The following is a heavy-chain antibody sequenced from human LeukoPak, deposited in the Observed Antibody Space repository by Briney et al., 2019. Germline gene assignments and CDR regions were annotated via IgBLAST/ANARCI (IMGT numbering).Heavy chain of an antibody. CDR3: ATSVHRSGSYFDYFDY. Sequence: ASVKVSCKASGYTFTSYYMHWVRQAPGQGLEWMGIINPSGGSTNYAQKFQGRVTITADESTSTAYMELSSLRSEDTAVYYCATSVHRSGSYFDYFDYWGQGTLVTVSS. J-gene: IGHJ4*02. CDR1: GYTFTSYY. D-gene: IGHD3-10*01. V-gene: IGHV1-46*01. CDR2: INPSGGST.